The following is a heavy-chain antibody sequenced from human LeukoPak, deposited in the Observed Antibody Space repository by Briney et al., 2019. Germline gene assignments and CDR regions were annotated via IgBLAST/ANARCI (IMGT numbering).Heavy chain of an antibody. Sequence: PGGSLRLSCAASGFTFSSYSMNWVRQAPGKGLEWVSSISGSSSYIYYADSVKGRFTISRDSAKNSLYLQMNSLRAEDTAVYYCASGRYYDSSGYYYVNYWGQGTLVTVSS. CDR2: ISGSSSYI. CDR3: ASGRYYDSSGYYYVNY. J-gene: IGHJ4*02. CDR1: GFTFSSYS. D-gene: IGHD3-22*01. V-gene: IGHV3-21*01.